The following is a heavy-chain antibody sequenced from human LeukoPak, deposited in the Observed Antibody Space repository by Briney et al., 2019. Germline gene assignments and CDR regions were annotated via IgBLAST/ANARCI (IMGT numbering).Heavy chain of an antibody. CDR1: GFTFSSYG. V-gene: IGHV3-30*02. D-gene: IGHD3-10*01. CDR3: AKAQHYYGSGSHRIDY. J-gene: IGHJ4*02. Sequence: GGSLRLSCAASGFTFSSYGMHWVRQAPGKGLEWVAFIRYDGSNKYYADSVKGRFTISRDNSKNTPYLQMNSLRAEDTAVYYCAKAQHYYGSGSHRIDYWGQGTLVTVSS. CDR2: IRYDGSNK.